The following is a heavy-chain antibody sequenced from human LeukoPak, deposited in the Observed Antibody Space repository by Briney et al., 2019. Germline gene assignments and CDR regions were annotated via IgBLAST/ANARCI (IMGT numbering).Heavy chain of an antibody. V-gene: IGHV3-23*01. CDR3: ARDGSYSSSDHYFDY. CDR1: EFTFNSYA. J-gene: IGHJ4*02. D-gene: IGHD6-6*01. Sequence: GGSLRLSCAASEFTFNSYAMSWVRQAPGRGLEWVSGISGSGFTTSYTDSVKGRFTISRDSSKNRLLLQMSSLRAEDTAIYYCARDGSYSSSDHYFDYWGQGTLVTVSS. CDR2: ISGSGFTT.